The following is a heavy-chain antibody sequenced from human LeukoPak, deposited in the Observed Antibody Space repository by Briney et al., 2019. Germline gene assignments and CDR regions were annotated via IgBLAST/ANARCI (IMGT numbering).Heavy chain of an antibody. CDR2: IYYSGST. Sequence: SETLSLTCTVSGGSISSYYWSWIRQPPGKGLEWIGYIYYSGSTNYNPSLKSRVTISVDTSKNQFSLKLSSVTAADTAVYYCARASSRYDFWSGYHTARFYYYGMDVWGQGTTVTVSS. CDR1: GGSISSYY. J-gene: IGHJ6*02. D-gene: IGHD3-3*01. V-gene: IGHV4-59*01. CDR3: ARASSRYDFWSGYHTARFYYYGMDV.